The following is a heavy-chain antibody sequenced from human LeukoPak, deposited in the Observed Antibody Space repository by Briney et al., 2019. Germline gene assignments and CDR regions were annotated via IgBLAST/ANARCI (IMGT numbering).Heavy chain of an antibody. CDR2: ISGSSGST. J-gene: IGHJ4*02. CDR3: AKRCIGNTGPFDY. V-gene: IGHV3-23*01. Sequence: GGSLRLSCAASGLTFSNYAMSWVRQAPGQGLEWVSGISGSSGSTYYADYVKGRFTISRDNSKSTLYLKMNSLRAEDTAVYYCAKRCIGNTGPFDYWGQGTLVAVSS. D-gene: IGHD1/OR15-1a*01. CDR1: GLTFSNYA.